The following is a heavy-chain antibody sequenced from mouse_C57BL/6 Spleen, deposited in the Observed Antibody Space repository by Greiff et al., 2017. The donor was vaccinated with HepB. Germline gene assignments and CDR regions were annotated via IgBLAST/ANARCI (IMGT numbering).Heavy chain of an antibody. D-gene: IGHD1-1*01. CDR1: GFNIKDDY. CDR2: IDPENGDT. J-gene: IGHJ2*01. V-gene: IGHV14-4*01. CDR3: TLGHYDYDY. Sequence: VQLQQSGAELVRPGASVKLSCTASGFNIKDDYMHWVKQRPEQGLEWIGWIDPENGDTEYASKFQGKATITAYTSSNTAYLQLSSLTSEDTAVYYCTLGHYDYDYWGQGTTLTVAS.